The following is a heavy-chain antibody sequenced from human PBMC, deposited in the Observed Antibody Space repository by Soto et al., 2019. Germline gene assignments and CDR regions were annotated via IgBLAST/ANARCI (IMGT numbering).Heavy chain of an antibody. CDR2: ISSDGNKK. Sequence: QVQLVESGGGVVQPGRSLRLSCAASGFTFPSYDMHWVRQAPGKGLEWVAFISSDGNKKDYADSVKGRFTISRDNSKTTLYLEMNRLTADDTAVYYCARGDIVVLTLGYLASWGQGTLVTVSS. V-gene: IGHV3-30-3*01. J-gene: IGHJ1*01. CDR3: ARGDIVVLTLGYLAS. CDR1: GFTFPSYD. D-gene: IGHD2-21*02.